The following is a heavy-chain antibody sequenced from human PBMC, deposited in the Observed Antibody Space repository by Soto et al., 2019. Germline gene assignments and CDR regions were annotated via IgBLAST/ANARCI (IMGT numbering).Heavy chain of an antibody. J-gene: IGHJ6*03. CDR1: GFTFSSYA. V-gene: IGHV3-23*01. CDR3: ANDAHYDFGSGYPQYYYMDV. Sequence: PGGSLRLSCAASGFTFSSYAMSWVRQAPGKGLEWVSAISGSGGSTYYADSVKGRFTISRDNSKNTLYLQMNSLRAEDTAVYYCANDAHYDFGSGYPQYYYMDVLGKGTTLTVSS. CDR2: ISGSGGST. D-gene: IGHD3-3*01.